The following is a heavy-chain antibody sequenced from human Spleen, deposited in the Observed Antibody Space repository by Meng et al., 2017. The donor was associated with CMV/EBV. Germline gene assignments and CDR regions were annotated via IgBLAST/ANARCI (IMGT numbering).Heavy chain of an antibody. CDR2: IFWNDDK. Sequence: SGFSLCTSGVGVGWIRQPPGKALEWLALIFWNDDKRYSPSLKNRLTITKDTSENQVVLTMTNMDPVDTATYYCARRPHSNTWYVLDYWGQGTLVTVSS. D-gene: IGHD6-13*01. CDR1: GFSLCTSGVG. V-gene: IGHV2-5*01. J-gene: IGHJ4*02. CDR3: ARRPHSNTWYVLDY.